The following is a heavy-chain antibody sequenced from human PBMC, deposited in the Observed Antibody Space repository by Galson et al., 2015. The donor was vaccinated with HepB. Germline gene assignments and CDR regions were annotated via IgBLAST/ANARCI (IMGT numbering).Heavy chain of an antibody. J-gene: IGHJ6*02. D-gene: IGHD2-8*01. Sequence: SLRLSCAASGFTFSSYGMHWVRQAPGKGLEWVAVISYDGSNKYYADSVKGRFTISRDNSKNTLSLQMNSLRAEDTAVYYCAKIAIHCTIGVCYTYYYGMDVWGQGTTVTVSS. CDR2: ISYDGSNK. V-gene: IGHV3-30*18. CDR3: AKIAIHCTIGVCYTYYYGMDV. CDR1: GFTFSSYG.